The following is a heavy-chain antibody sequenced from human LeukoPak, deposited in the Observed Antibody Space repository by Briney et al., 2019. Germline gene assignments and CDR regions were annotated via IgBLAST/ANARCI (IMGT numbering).Heavy chain of an antibody. V-gene: IGHV4-30-2*06. CDR1: GGSVSTGAYS. CDR3: ARSAAYGGWFDP. CDR2: RYESGST. J-gene: IGHJ5*02. D-gene: IGHD2-2*01. Sequence: SETLSLTCAVSGGSVSTGAYSWTWIRQSPGNGLEWIGYRYESGSTYYNPSLKSRVTISIDQSKNQFSLKLTSVTSADTAVYYCARSAAYGGWFDPWGQGTLVTVSS.